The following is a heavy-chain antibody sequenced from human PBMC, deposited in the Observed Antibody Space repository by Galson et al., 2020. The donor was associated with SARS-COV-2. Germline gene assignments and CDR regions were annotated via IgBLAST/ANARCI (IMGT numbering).Heavy chain of an antibody. CDR3: ARMSVRGVTFDY. D-gene: IGHD3-10*01. CDR1: EFSLSTSGMC. Sequence: SGPTLVKPTQTLTLTCTFSEFSLSTSGMCVSWIRQPPGKALEWLARIDWDDDKYYSTSLKTRLTISKDTSKNQVVLTMTNMDPVDTATYYCARMSVRGVTFDYWGQGTLVTVSS. V-gene: IGHV2-70*11. CDR2: IDWDDDK. J-gene: IGHJ4*02.